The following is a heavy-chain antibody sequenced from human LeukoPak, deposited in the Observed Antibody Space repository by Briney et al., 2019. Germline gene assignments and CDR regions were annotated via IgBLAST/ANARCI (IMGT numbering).Heavy chain of an antibody. CDR3: ARGGYYGSGNDFRFDP. CDR1: GGSISSSNW. V-gene: IGHV4-4*02. J-gene: IGHJ5*02. D-gene: IGHD3-10*01. Sequence: SGTLSLTCAVSGGSISSSNWWSWVRQPPGKGLEWIGEIYHSGSTNYNPSLKSRVTISLDTSKNQFSLKLSSVTPADTAVYYCARGGYYGSGNDFRFDPWGQGTQVTVSS. CDR2: IYHSGST.